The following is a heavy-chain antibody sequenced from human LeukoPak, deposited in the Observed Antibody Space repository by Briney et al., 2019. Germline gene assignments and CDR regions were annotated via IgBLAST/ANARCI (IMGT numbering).Heavy chain of an antibody. J-gene: IGHJ4*02. D-gene: IGHD1/OR15-1a*01. Sequence: PSETLSLTCTVSGDSISSYYWYWFRQPPGKELEWIACIYYSGVTHHNPSLKSRVTISLDTSKSQFSLRLSSVTAADTAVYYCAREGLVRTYDQWGQGALVTVSS. CDR2: IYYSGVT. CDR3: AREGLVRTYDQ. V-gene: IGHV4-59*12. CDR1: GDSISSYY.